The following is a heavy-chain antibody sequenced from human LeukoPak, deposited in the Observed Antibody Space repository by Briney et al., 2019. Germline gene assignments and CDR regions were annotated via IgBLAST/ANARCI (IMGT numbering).Heavy chain of an antibody. J-gene: IGHJ4*02. V-gene: IGHV3-30*02. CDR3: AKDRGDSSSRGVDY. CDR2: IRYDGSNK. Sequence: PGGSLRLSCAASGFTFSSYGMHWVRQAPGKGLEWVAFIRYDGSNKYYADSVKGRFTISRDNSKNTLYLQMNSLRAEDTAVYYCAKDRGDSSSRGVDYWGQGTLATVSS. D-gene: IGHD6-6*01. CDR1: GFTFSSYG.